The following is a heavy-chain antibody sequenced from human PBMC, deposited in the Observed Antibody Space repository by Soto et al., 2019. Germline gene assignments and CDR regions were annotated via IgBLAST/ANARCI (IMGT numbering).Heavy chain of an antibody. Sequence: QVQLVESGGGVVQPGRSLRLSCAASGFTFISYGMSWVRQAPGKGLEWVADISYDGSTEYYADSVKGRFTISRDNSKSTMYLQMNGLRAEDTAVYYCAKDYSSSWYYHDYWGQGTLVTVSS. CDR1: GFTFISYG. CDR2: ISYDGSTE. V-gene: IGHV3-30*18. D-gene: IGHD6-13*01. J-gene: IGHJ4*02. CDR3: AKDYSSSWYYHDY.